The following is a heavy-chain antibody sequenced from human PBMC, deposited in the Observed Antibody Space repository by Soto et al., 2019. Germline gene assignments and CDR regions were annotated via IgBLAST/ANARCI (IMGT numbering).Heavy chain of an antibody. V-gene: IGHV1-3*01. CDR1: GYTFTSYA. J-gene: IGHJ3*02. CDR3: ARDNSLYYYDSSGYYSPDAFDI. D-gene: IGHD3-22*01. Sequence: ASVKVSCKASGYTFTSYAMHWVRQAPGQRLEWMGWINAGNGNTKYSQKFQGRVTITRDTSASTAYMELSSLRSEDTAVYYCARDNSLYYYDSSGYYSPDAFDIWGQGTMVTVSS. CDR2: INAGNGNT.